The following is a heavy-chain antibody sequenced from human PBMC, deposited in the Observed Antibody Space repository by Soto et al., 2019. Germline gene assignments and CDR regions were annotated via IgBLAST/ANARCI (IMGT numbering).Heavy chain of an antibody. Sequence: GGSLRLSCAASGFIFSGYAMHWVRQAPGKGLEWVSDISGSGNAADYADSVKGRFTISRDNAKDTLLLDMNSLRVEDTATYYCAREDGGGPFDYWGQRIQVTVSS. CDR2: ISGSGNAA. V-gene: IGHV3-23*01. CDR1: GFIFSGYA. J-gene: IGHJ4*02. CDR3: AREDGGGPFDY. D-gene: IGHD3-16*01.